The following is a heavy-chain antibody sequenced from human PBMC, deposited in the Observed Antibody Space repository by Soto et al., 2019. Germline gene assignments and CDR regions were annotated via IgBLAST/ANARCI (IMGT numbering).Heavy chain of an antibody. CDR3: ARHPRDIVVVVAATGEFDY. Sequence: SETLSLTCTVAGGSISSSSYYWGWIRQPPGKGLEWIGSIYYSGSTCYNPSLKSRVTISVDTSKNQFSLKLSSVTAADTAVYYCARHPRDIVVVVAATGEFDYWGQGTLVTVSS. D-gene: IGHD2-15*01. J-gene: IGHJ4*02. CDR2: IYYSGST. CDR1: GGSISSSSYY. V-gene: IGHV4-39*01.